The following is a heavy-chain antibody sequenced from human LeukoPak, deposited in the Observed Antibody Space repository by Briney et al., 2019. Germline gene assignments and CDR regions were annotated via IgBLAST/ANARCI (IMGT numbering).Heavy chain of an antibody. D-gene: IGHD2-2*01. V-gene: IGHV3-23*01. J-gene: IGHJ5*02. CDR1: GFTFSSYA. Sequence: PGASLRLSCAASGFTFSSYAMSWVRQAPGKGLEWVSAISGSGGSTYYADSVKGRFTISRDNSKNTLYLQMNSLRAEDTAVYYCAKGHCSSTSCYLSWFDPWGQGTLVIVSS. CDR2: ISGSGGST. CDR3: AKGHCSSTSCYLSWFDP.